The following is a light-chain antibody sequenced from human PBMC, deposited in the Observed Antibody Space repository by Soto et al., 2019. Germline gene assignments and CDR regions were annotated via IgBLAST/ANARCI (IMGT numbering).Light chain of an antibody. Sequence: EIVLTQSPGTLSLSPGERATLSCRASQSVSSSYLAWYQQKPGQAPRLLIYGASSRATGIPDRFSGSGSGTDFTLTISRLEPEDFAVYYCQQYGSSPRAFGXGTRXXXK. CDR2: GAS. CDR1: QSVSSSY. J-gene: IGKJ5*01. CDR3: QQYGSSPRA. V-gene: IGKV3-20*01.